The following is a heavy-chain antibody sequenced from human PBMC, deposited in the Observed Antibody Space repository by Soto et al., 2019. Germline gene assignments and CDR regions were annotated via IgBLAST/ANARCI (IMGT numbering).Heavy chain of an antibody. CDR1: VFMFSDHY. CDR3: AFDRYHYSSDL. V-gene: IGHV3-11*01. D-gene: IGHD3-9*01. Sequence: QEQLVESGGGLVEPGGSLRLACAASVFMFSDHYITWIRQAPGKGLDWVSKISGGVTNIYYADSVKGRFTVSRDNAKKSVYLEMNSLRGEDTAVYYCAFDRYHYSSDLWGQGTPVTVSS. CDR2: ISGGVTNI. J-gene: IGHJ4*02.